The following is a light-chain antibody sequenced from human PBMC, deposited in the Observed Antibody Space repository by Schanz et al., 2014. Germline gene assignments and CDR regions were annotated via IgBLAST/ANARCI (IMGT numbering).Light chain of an antibody. J-gene: IGLJ2*01. CDR3: CSYADGSTLI. CDR1: SSDVGGYNY. CDR2: DVN. V-gene: IGLV2-8*01. Sequence: QSALTQPPSASGSPGQSVTISCTGTSSDVGGYNYVSWYQQHPGKAPKLMIFDVNQRPSGVPDRFSGSKSGNTASLTVSGLQAEDEADYYCCSYADGSTLIFGGGTKLTVL.